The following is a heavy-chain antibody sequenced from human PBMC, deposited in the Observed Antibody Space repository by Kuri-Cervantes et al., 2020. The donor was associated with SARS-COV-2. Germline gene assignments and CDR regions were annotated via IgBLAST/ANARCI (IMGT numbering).Heavy chain of an antibody. Sequence: GESLKISCAASGFTCSNCPLSWVRQAPGKGLEWVSAISGGGDDTHYADSVKDRFTISRDNSKNTLYLQMNSLRAEDTAVYYCAKINWNDPLHSWGQGSLVTVSS. CDR3: AKINWNDPLHS. J-gene: IGHJ4*02. D-gene: IGHD1-1*01. CDR1: GFTCSNCP. V-gene: IGHV3-23*01. CDR2: ISGGGDDT.